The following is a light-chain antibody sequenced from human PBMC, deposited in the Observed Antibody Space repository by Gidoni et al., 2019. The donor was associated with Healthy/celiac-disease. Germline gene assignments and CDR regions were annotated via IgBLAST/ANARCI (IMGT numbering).Light chain of an antibody. CDR1: QSVSSY. V-gene: IGKV3-11*01. CDR3: QQRSNWPLR. CDR2: DAS. J-gene: IGKJ3*01. Sequence: DIVLTQSPATLSLSPGERATLSCRASQSVSSYLAWYQQKPSQAPRLLIYDASNRATGIPARFSGSGSGTDFTLTISSLEPEDFAVYYCQQRSNWPLRFGPGTKVDIK.